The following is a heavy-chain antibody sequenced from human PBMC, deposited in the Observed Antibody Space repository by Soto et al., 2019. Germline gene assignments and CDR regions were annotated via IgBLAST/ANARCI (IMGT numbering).Heavy chain of an antibody. D-gene: IGHD3-10*01. CDR1: GYTFTDYH. J-gene: IGHJ5*02. CDR2: INPNSGET. V-gene: IGHV1-2*02. Sequence: GASVKVSCKTSGYTFTDYHMHWVRQAPGQGLEWMGWINPNSGETNSAQNFQGRFTISRDNSKNTLYLQMNSLRAEDTAVYYCAKDRTGARHPNWFDPWGQGTLVTVSS. CDR3: AKDRTGARHPNWFDP.